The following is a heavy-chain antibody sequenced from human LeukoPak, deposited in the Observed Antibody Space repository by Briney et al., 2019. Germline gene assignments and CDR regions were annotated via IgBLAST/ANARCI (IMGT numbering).Heavy chain of an antibody. V-gene: IGHV1-18*01. D-gene: IGHD2-2*01. CDR1: GYTFTSYG. CDR3: ARDLDGPRGIVVVPAASDYYYYGMDV. Sequence: GASVKVSCTASGYTFTSYGISWVRQAPGQGLEWMGWISAYNGNTNYAQKLQGRVTMTTDTSTSTAYMELRSLRSDDTAVYYCARDLDGPRGIVVVPAASDYYYYGMDVWGQGTTVTVSS. J-gene: IGHJ6*02. CDR2: ISAYNGNT.